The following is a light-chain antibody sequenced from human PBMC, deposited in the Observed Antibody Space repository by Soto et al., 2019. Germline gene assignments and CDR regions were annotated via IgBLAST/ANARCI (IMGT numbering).Light chain of an antibody. Sequence: QSVLTQPPSASGTPGQTVSISCSGGWYNIGKNLGYWYQQLPGTAPKLLIYMTDKRPSGVPDRFSGSKSGSSASLAVSGLRSEDEAVYYCATWDDSLSGPVVFGGGTKLTVL. CDR2: MTD. CDR3: ATWDDSLSGPVV. J-gene: IGLJ2*01. V-gene: IGLV1-47*01. CDR1: WYNIGKNL.